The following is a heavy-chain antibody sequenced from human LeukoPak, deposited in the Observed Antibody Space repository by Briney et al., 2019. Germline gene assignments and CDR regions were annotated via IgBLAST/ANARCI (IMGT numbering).Heavy chain of an antibody. J-gene: IGHJ4*02. CDR2: VSASGSTT. CDR1: GFRFNFFG. V-gene: IGHV3-23*01. D-gene: IGHD3-10*01. Sequence: GGSLRLPCAASGFRFNFFGMSWVRQAPGKGLEWVSGVSASGSTTYYADSVQGRFTISRDNSRNTLYLQMNTLRAEDTAVYYCVKSHGAGSPQHFDFWGQGTPVTVSS. CDR3: VKSHGAGSPQHFDF.